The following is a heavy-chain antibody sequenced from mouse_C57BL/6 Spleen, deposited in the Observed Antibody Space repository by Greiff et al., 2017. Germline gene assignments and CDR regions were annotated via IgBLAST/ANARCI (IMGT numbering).Heavy chain of an antibody. J-gene: IGHJ3*01. Sequence: VQLQQSGAELVKPGASVKVSCKASGYTFTSYWMHWVKQRPGQGLEWIGRIHPSDSDTNYNQKFKGKATLTVDKSSSPAYMQLSSLTSGDSAVYYCATLYAWFAYWGQGTLVTVSA. CDR1: GYTFTSYW. CDR2: IHPSDSDT. V-gene: IGHV1-74*01. CDR3: ATLYAWFAY. D-gene: IGHD2-12*01.